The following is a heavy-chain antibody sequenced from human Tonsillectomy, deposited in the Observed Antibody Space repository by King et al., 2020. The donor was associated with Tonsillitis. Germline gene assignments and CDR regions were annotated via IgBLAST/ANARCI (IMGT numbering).Heavy chain of an antibody. CDR2: IYYSGST. CDR1: GGSISSGDYY. Sequence: VQLQESGPGLVKPSQTLSLTCTVSGGSISSGDYYWSWIRQHPGKGLEWIGYIYYSGSTYYNPSLKSRVTISVDTSKNQFSLKLSSVTAADTAVYYCAGXXXSYDYXWGSXRXRGYFDYWGKGTLVTVXX. CDR3: AGXXXSYDYXWGSXRXRGYFDY. J-gene: IGHJ4*02. D-gene: IGHD3-16*02. V-gene: IGHV4-31*03.